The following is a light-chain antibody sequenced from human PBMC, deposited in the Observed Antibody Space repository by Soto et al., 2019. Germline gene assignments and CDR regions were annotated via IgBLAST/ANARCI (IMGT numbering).Light chain of an antibody. V-gene: IGKV2-28*01. CDR3: MQTLQSTQGYT. CDR2: LAS. Sequence: DIVMTQSPLSLPVTPGEPASISCRSSQSLLHSNGYNYLDWYLQKPGQSPQLMIFLASNRASGVPDRFSCSGSGTDFTLRISRVEAEDIGVYYCMQTLQSTQGYTFGQGTKLEIK. J-gene: IGKJ2*01. CDR1: QSLLHSNGYNY.